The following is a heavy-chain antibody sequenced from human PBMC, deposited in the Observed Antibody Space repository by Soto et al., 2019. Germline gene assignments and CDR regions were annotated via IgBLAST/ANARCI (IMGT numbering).Heavy chain of an antibody. D-gene: IGHD3-22*01. Sequence: SETLSLTCAVYGGSFSGYYWSWIRQPPGKGLEWIGEIDHSGSTNSNPSLKSRVTMSVDTSRNQFSPKLNSVTAADTAVYYCARGTSMIVEVQRDAPDKYYFDSWGQGTLVTVSS. CDR3: ARGTSMIVEVQRDAPDKYYFDS. V-gene: IGHV4-34*01. CDR2: IDHSGST. CDR1: GGSFSGYY. J-gene: IGHJ4*02.